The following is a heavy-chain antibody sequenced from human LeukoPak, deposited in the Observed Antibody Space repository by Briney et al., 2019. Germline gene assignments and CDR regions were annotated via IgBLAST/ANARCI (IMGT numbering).Heavy chain of an antibody. V-gene: IGHV3-30*02. CDR2: IRYDGSNK. J-gene: IGHJ5*02. CDR1: GFTFSSYG. Sequence: QSGGSLRLSCAASGFTFSSYGMHWVRQAPGKGLEWVAFIRYDGSNKYYADSVKGRFTISRDNAKNSLYLQMNSLRAEDTAVYYCAAAGKFDPWGQGTLVTVSS. D-gene: IGHD6-13*01. CDR3: AAAGKFDP.